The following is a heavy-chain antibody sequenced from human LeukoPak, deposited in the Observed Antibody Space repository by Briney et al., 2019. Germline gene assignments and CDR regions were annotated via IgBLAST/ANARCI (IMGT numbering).Heavy chain of an antibody. CDR2: ISGSGGNT. J-gene: IGHJ4*02. CDR3: AKKAGYESMSIDY. Sequence: GAYLRLSCAASGFTFSSYAMSRVRQGPGQGLEWVSAISGSGGNTYYADSVKGPFTISRDNSKNTLYLKMKSLRAEDTAVYYCAKKAGYESMSIDYWGQGTLVTVSS. V-gene: IGHV3-23*01. CDR1: GFTFSSYA. D-gene: IGHD3-22*01.